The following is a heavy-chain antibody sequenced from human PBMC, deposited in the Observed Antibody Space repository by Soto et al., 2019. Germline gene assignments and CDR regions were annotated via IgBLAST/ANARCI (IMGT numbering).Heavy chain of an antibody. CDR3: ARGIAPYSFDY. CDR1: GYTFTSYA. Sequence: QVQLVQSGAEEKKPGASVKVSCKASGYTFTSYAMHWVRQAPGQRLEWMGWINACNGNTKYSQKVQGRVTITSDTSASTAYRELSSLRSEDTAVDYCARGIAPYSFDYWGQGTLVTVSS. J-gene: IGHJ4*02. V-gene: IGHV1-3*05. CDR2: INACNGNT. D-gene: IGHD6-13*01.